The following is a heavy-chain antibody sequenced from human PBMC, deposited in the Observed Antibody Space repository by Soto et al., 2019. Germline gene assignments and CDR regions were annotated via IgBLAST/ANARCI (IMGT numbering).Heavy chain of an antibody. CDR1: GFTFSSYS. CDR3: ARVLVPAAPRG. J-gene: IGHJ4*02. D-gene: IGHD2-2*01. V-gene: IGHV3-48*02. Sequence: EVQLVESGGGLVQPGGSLRLSCAASGFTFSSYSMNWVRQAPGKGLEWVSYISSSSSTIYYADSVKGRFTISRDNAKNSLYLQMTSLRDEDTAVYYCARVLVPAAPRGWGQGTLVTVSS. CDR2: ISSSSSTI.